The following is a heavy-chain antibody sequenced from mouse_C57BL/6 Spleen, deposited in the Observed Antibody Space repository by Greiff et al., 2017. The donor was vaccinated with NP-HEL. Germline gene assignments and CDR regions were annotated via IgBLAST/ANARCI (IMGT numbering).Heavy chain of an antibody. D-gene: IGHD2-5*01. V-gene: IGHV5-17*01. CDR1: GFTFSDYG. CDR2: ISSGSSTI. CDR3: ARSPYYSNYEGVMDY. Sequence: DVQLVESGGGLVKPGGSLKLSCAASGFTFSDYGMHWVRQAPEKGLEWVAYISSGSSTIYYADTVKGRFTISRDNAKNTLFLQMTSLRSEDTAMYYCARSPYYSNYEGVMDYWGQGTSVTVSS. J-gene: IGHJ4*01.